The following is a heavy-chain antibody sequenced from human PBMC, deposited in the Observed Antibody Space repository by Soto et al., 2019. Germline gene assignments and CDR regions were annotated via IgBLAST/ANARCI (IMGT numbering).Heavy chain of an antibody. Sequence: PSETLSLTCAVYGGSFSGYYWSWIRQPPGKGLEWIGEINHSGSTNYNPSLKSRVTISVDTSKNQFSLKLSSVTAADTAVYYCARGLGLRDIVVVPAAIEFDPWGQGTLVTVSS. CDR3: ARGLGLRDIVVVPAAIEFDP. CDR1: GGSFSGYY. CDR2: INHSGST. V-gene: IGHV4-34*01. D-gene: IGHD2-2*02. J-gene: IGHJ5*02.